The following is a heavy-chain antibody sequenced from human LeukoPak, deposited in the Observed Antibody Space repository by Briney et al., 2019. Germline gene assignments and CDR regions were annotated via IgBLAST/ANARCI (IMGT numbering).Heavy chain of an antibody. D-gene: IGHD1-20*01. CDR2: ISTSSTYI. Sequence: PGGSLRLSCAASGFTFSSYEMNWVRQAPGKGLEWVSSISTSSTYIYYADSVKGRFTISRGNAKNSLYLQMNSLRAEDTAVYYCARDPPFIIGTTFFDYWGQGTLVTVSS. CDR3: ARDPPFIIGTTFFDY. V-gene: IGHV3-21*01. CDR1: GFTFSSYE. J-gene: IGHJ4*02.